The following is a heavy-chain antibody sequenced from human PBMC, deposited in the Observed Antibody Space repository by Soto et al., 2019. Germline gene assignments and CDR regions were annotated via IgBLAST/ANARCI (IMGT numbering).Heavy chain of an antibody. CDR2: ISWNSGSI. Sequence: EVQLVESGGGLVQPGRSLRLFCAASGFSFDDYAMHWVRQAPGKGLEWVSGISWNSGSIGYADSVKGRFTISRDNAKNSLSLQINSLRAEDTALYYCAKDSQYSSGLSWHFDLWGRGTQVTVSS. CDR1: GFSFDDYA. D-gene: IGHD6-19*01. CDR3: AKDSQYSSGLSWHFDL. J-gene: IGHJ2*01. V-gene: IGHV3-9*01.